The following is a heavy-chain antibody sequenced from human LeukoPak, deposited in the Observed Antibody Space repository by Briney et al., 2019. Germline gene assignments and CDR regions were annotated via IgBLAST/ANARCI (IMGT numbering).Heavy chain of an antibody. Sequence: PSETLSLTCAVSGGSISSSNWWSWVRQPPGKGLEWIGEIYHSGSTNYNPSLKSRVTISVDKSKNQFSLKLSSVTAADTAVYYCARDTVTTPYYYYGMDVWGKGTTVTVSS. CDR1: GGSISSSNW. J-gene: IGHJ6*04. CDR2: IYHSGST. D-gene: IGHD4-17*01. V-gene: IGHV4-4*02. CDR3: ARDTVTTPYYYYGMDV.